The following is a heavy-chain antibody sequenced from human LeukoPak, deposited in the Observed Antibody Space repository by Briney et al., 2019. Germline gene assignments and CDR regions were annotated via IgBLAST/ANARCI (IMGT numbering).Heavy chain of an antibody. CDR3: ARGTGYYGSGSYYKSTASYFDY. V-gene: IGHV1-8*03. D-gene: IGHD3-10*01. J-gene: IGHJ4*02. CDR2: MNPNSGNT. Sequence: GASVKVSCKASGYTFTSYDINWVRQATGQGLEWMGWMNPNSGNTGYAQKFQGRVTITRNTSISTAYMELSSLRSEDTAVYYCARGTGYYGSGSYYKSTASYFDYWGQGTLVTVSS. CDR1: GYTFTSYD.